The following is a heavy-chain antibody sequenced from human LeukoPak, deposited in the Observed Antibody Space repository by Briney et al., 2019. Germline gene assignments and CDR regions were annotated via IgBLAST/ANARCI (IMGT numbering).Heavy chain of an antibody. CDR2: INHSGST. V-gene: IGHV4-34*01. CDR1: GGSFSGYY. J-gene: IGHJ4*02. Sequence: SETLSLTCAVYGGSFSGYYWSWIRQPPGKGLEWIGEINHSGSTNYNPSLKSRVTISVDTSKNQFSLKLSSVTAADTAVYYCARYRGGVVAAKNFGYWGQGTLVTVSS. D-gene: IGHD2-15*01. CDR3: ARYRGGVVAAKNFGY.